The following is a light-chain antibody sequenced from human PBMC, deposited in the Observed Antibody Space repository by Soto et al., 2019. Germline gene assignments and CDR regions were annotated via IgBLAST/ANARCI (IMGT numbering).Light chain of an antibody. CDR1: QDISSW. Sequence: DIQMTQSPSSVSASVGDGVTITCRASQDISSWLAWYQQKPGKAPKLLIYGISRLQSGVPSRFSGRGSGTDFTLTIRSLQPEDCATYYCLQANSFPVTFGPGTKLDIK. J-gene: IGKJ3*01. V-gene: IGKV1D-12*01. CDR3: LQANSFPVT. CDR2: GIS.